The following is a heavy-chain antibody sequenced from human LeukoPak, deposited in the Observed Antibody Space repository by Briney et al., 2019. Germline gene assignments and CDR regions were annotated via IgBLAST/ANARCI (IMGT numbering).Heavy chain of an antibody. V-gene: IGHV4-4*07. CDR3: ARLLGSSGYAGDWYFDL. D-gene: IGHD3-22*01. CDR1: GASSTN. Sequence: SETLSLNCSVSGASSTNWTWIRQPVGKGLEWFGRLYTNGTVNYNPSLRSRVTMSRDTSRNQFSLKLTSVTAADTAVYYCARLLGSSGYAGDWYFDLWGPGALVTVSS. J-gene: IGHJ2*01. CDR2: LYTNGTV.